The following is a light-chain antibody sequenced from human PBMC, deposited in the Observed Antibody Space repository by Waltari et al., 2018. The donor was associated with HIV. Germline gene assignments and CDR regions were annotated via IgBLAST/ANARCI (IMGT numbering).Light chain of an antibody. CDR3: QSVDSSATYWV. J-gene: IGLJ3*02. V-gene: IGLV3-25*03. CDR2: KDS. Sequence: SYELRQPPSVSVSPGQTARITCSGDALPDQYVYCYKQKPGQAPLLVIFKDSERPSGFPERFPGSSSGTTVTLTVTGVQAEDEADYYCQSVDSSATYWVFGGGTKLTVL. CDR1: ALPDQY.